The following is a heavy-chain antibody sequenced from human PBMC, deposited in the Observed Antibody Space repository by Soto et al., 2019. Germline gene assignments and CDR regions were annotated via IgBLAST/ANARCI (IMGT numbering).Heavy chain of an antibody. Sequence: QVELVESGGGSVKPGGSLRLSCAASGFSLRAYYMSWVRQAPGKGLEWVSYISSDSSTIWYADAVKGRFTISRDNAKSSLSLQMDSLTAEDTALYYCARRGDYFDYWGQGTLVTVSS. CDR3: ARRGDYFDY. D-gene: IGHD3-10*01. V-gene: IGHV3-11*01. CDR1: GFSLRAYY. J-gene: IGHJ4*02. CDR2: ISSDSSTI.